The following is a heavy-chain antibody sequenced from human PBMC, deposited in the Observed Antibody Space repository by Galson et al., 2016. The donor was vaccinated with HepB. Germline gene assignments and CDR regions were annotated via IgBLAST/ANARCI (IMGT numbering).Heavy chain of an antibody. CDR2: SRDKAHSYST. CDR1: GFTFSDHY. CDR3: ARDFYDGSCHYMDY. V-gene: IGHV3-72*01. Sequence: SLRLSCAASGFTFSDHYIDWVRQAPGKGLEWVGRSRDKAHSYSTEYAASVKGRFAISRDESENSLYLQMNSLKTDDTAWYSCARDFYDGSCHYMDYWGRGTLVTVSS. D-gene: IGHD2/OR15-2a*01. J-gene: IGHJ4*02.